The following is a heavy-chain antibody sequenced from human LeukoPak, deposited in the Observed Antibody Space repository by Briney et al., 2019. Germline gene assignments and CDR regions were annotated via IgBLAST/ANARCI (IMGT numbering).Heavy chain of an antibody. J-gene: IGHJ4*02. CDR3: ARSLDTFDDY. Sequence: SQTLSLTCTVSGGSISSGSYYWSWIRQPAGKGLEWIGRIYTSGSTNYNPSLKSRVTISVDTSKNQFSLKLSAVTAADTAVYYCARSLDTFDDYWGQGTLVTVSS. CDR2: IYTSGST. CDR1: GGSISSGSYY. D-gene: IGHD3-16*01. V-gene: IGHV4-61*02.